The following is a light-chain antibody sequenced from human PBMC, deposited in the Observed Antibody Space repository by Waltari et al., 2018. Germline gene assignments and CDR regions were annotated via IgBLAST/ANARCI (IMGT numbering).Light chain of an antibody. CDR1: SSNIGAGFG. Sequence: QSVLTQPPSLSGAPGQRVTMSCTGSSSNIGAGFGVHWYQHLPGTAPNILIFGNTNRPSGFPDRFSASKSGASASLAITGLQSEDEAVYYCQSYDSRLSVVVFGGGTKLTVL. J-gene: IGLJ2*01. V-gene: IGLV1-40*01. CDR2: GNT. CDR3: QSYDSRLSVVV.